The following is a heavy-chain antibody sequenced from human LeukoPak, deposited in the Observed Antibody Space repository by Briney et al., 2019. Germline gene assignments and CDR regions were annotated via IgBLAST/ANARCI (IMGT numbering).Heavy chain of an antibody. Sequence: GGSLRLSCAASGFTFSSYVMNWVRQAPGKGLEWVSTISSSGGSIYYADSVKGRFTISRDNSKNTLYLEMNSLRAEDTAIYYCAKESSSGYFNWGQGTLVSVSS. CDR3: AKESSSGYFN. CDR1: GFTFSSYV. D-gene: IGHD3-22*01. V-gene: IGHV3-23*01. CDR2: ISSSGGSI. J-gene: IGHJ4*02.